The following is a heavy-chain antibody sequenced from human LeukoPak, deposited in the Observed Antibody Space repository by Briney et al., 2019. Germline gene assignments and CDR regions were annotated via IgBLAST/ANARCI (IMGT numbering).Heavy chain of an antibody. CDR1: SGSISSYY. CDR3: ARGPTRYYFDC. Sequence: PSETLSLTCTVSSGSISSYYWSWIRQPPGKGLEWTGYIFYSGSTNYNPSLKSRVTISVDTSKNQFSLGLSSVTAADTAVYYCARGPTRYYFDCWGQGTLVTVSS. D-gene: IGHD4-17*01. V-gene: IGHV4-59*01. CDR2: IFYSGST. J-gene: IGHJ4*02.